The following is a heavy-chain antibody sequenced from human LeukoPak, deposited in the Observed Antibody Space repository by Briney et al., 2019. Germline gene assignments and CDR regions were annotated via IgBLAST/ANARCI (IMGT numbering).Heavy chain of an antibody. CDR2: IIPILGIA. V-gene: IGHV1-69*04. D-gene: IGHD3-9*01. Sequence: SVKVSCKASGGTFSSCTISWVRQAPGQGLEWMGRIIPILGIANYAQKFQGRVTITADKSTSTAYMELSSLRSEDTAVYYCAREDAYYDILTGYYTLYYFDYWGQGTLVTVSS. CDR3: AREDAYYDILTGYYTLYYFDY. J-gene: IGHJ4*02. CDR1: GGTFSSCT.